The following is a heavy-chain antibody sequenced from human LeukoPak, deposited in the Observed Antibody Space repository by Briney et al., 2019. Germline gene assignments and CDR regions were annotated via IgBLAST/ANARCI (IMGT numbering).Heavy chain of an antibody. J-gene: IGHJ5*02. CDR2: INPNSGGT. V-gene: IGHV1-2*02. Sequence: ASVKVSCKASGYTFTSYDINWVRQAPGQGLEWMGWINPNSGGTNYAQKFQGRVTMTRDTSISTAYMELSRLRSDDTAVYYCAREGRADNWFDPWGQGTLVTVSS. CDR3: AREGRADNWFDP. CDR1: GYTFTSYD.